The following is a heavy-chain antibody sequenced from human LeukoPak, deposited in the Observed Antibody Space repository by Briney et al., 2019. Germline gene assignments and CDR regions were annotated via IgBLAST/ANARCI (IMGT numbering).Heavy chain of an antibody. V-gene: IGHV3-21*01. J-gene: IGHJ3*02. Sequence: GGSLRLSCAASGFTFSSYSMNWVRQAPGKGLEWVSSISSSSSYIYYADSVKGRFTISRDNAKNSLYLQMNSLRAEDTAVYYCARSYYYGSGSHDAFDIWGQGTMVTVSS. CDR1: GFTFSSYS. CDR3: ARSYYYGSGSHDAFDI. D-gene: IGHD3-10*01. CDR2: ISSSSSYI.